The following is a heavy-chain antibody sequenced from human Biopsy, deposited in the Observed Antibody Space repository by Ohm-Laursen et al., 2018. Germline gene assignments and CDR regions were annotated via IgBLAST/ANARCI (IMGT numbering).Heavy chain of an antibody. CDR1: GDSISNDY. CDR3: AKHGSGWTGDDAFHI. V-gene: IGHV4-4*07. Sequence: SETLSLTCAVSGDSISNDYWSWIRQSAGQGLEWIGRIHTSGSTNHNLSLKSRVTMSVDTSKNQFSLKLRSVTAADTAVYYCAKHGSGWTGDDAFHIWGQGTMVTVSS. CDR2: IHTSGST. D-gene: IGHD6-19*01. J-gene: IGHJ3*02.